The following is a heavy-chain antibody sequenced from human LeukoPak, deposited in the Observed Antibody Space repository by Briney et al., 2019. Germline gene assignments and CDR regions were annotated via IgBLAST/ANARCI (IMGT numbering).Heavy chain of an antibody. CDR1: GYTFTSYD. Sequence: ASVKVSCKASGYTFTSYDINWVRQATGQGLEWMGWISAYNGNTNYAQKLQGRVTMTTDTSTSTAYMELRSLRSDDTAVYYCARDQYSSGWYSDYYYGMDVWGQGTTVTVSS. CDR3: ARDQYSSGWYSDYYYGMDV. V-gene: IGHV1-18*01. CDR2: ISAYNGNT. J-gene: IGHJ6*02. D-gene: IGHD6-19*01.